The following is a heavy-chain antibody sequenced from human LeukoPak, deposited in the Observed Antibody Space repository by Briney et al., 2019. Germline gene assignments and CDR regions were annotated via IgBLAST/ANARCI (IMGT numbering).Heavy chain of an antibody. CDR3: ARDSYRYYDFWSGYYITPDGYYYYGMDV. CDR1: GFTFSSYA. V-gene: IGHV3-30*04. CDR2: ISYDGSNK. Sequence: GGSLRLSCAASGFTFSSYAMHWVRQAPGKGLGWVAVISYDGSNKYYADSVKGRFTISRDNSKNTLYLQMNSLRAEDTAVYYCARDSYRYYDFWSGYYITPDGYYYYGMDVWGQGTTVTVSS. D-gene: IGHD3-3*01. J-gene: IGHJ6*02.